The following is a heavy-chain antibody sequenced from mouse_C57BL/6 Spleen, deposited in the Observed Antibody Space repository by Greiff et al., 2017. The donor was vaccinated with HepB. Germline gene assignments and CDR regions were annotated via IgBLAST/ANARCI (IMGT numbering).Heavy chain of an antibody. J-gene: IGHJ2*01. CDR2: IYPGSGST. V-gene: IGHV1-55*01. D-gene: IGHD2-3*01. CDR1: GYTFTSYW. Sequence: QVHVKQPGAELVKPGASVKMSCKASGYTFTSYWITWVKQRPGQGLEWIGDIYPGSGSTNYNEKFKSKATLTVDTSSSTAYMQLSSLTSEDSAVYYCARTPDGYSPFDYWGQVTTLTVSS. CDR3: ARTPDGYSPFDY.